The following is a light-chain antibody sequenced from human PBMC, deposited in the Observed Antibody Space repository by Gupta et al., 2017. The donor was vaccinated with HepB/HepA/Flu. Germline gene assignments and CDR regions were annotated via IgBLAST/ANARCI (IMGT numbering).Light chain of an antibody. J-gene: IGKJ3*01. Sequence: ELVLTQSPSTLSLSPGERATLSCRATQSVGTYLAWYQHKPGQAPRLLINDASNRATGIPARFSGSGSGTDFTLTISSLEPEDFAVYYCQQRSDWPLFTFGPGTRVDIK. CDR1: QSVGTY. CDR3: QQRSDWPLFT. V-gene: IGKV3-11*01. CDR2: DAS.